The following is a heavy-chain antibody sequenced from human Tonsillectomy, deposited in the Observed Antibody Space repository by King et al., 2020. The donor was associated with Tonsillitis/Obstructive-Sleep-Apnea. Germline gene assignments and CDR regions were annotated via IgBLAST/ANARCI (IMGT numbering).Heavy chain of an antibody. CDR1: GYTFTSYG. CDR3: ARDRSQQQLVPPDAFDI. D-gene: IGHD6-13*01. CDR2: ISAYNGNT. V-gene: IGHV1-18*01. Sequence: VQLVQSGAEVKKPGASVKVSCKASGYTFTSYGISWVRQAPGQGLEWMGWISAYNGNTNSAQKLQGRVTMTTDTSTSTAYMELRSLRSDDTAVYYCARDRSQQQLVPPDAFDIWGQGTMVTVSS. J-gene: IGHJ3*02.